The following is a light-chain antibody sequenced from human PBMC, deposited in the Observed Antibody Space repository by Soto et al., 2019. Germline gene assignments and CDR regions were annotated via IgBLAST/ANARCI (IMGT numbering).Light chain of an antibody. Sequence: EIVMTQSPATVSVSPGERATLSCRASESASSNLAWYQQKPGQAPRLLIYGASTRVTGIPARFSGSGSWTEFTLTISSRQSEDCAASYCQPFQNWPLTFGGGNNVEIK. V-gene: IGKV3-15*01. J-gene: IGKJ4*01. CDR3: QPFQNWPLT. CDR1: ESASSN. CDR2: GAS.